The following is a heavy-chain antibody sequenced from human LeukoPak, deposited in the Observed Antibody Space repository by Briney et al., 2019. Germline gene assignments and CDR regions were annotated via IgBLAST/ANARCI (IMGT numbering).Heavy chain of an antibody. D-gene: IGHD6-13*01. CDR2: LYPGDSDT. J-gene: IGHJ4*02. CDR1: GYSFTSYW. V-gene: IGHV5-51*01. CDR3: ARAGGAMAAAGIPYAAFDY. Sequence: GESLQISCNGSGYSFTSYWIGWVRQMPGKGLEGMGILYPGDSDTRYSPSFQGQVTISADKSISTAYLQWSSVKASDTAMYNCARAGGAMAAAGIPYAAFDYWGQGTLVTVSS.